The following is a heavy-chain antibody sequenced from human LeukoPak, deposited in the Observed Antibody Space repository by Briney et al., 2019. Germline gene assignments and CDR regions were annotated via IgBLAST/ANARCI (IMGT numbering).Heavy chain of an antibody. CDR1: GFTFSSYA. Sequence: GGSLRLSRAASGFTFSSYAMSWVRQAPGKGLEWVSAISGSGGSTYYADSVKGRFTISRDNSKNTLYLQMNSLRAEDTAVYYCAKDRDTMVRGVSMGFDYWGQGTLVTVSS. V-gene: IGHV3-23*01. J-gene: IGHJ4*02. D-gene: IGHD3-10*01. CDR2: ISGSGGST. CDR3: AKDRDTMVRGVSMGFDY.